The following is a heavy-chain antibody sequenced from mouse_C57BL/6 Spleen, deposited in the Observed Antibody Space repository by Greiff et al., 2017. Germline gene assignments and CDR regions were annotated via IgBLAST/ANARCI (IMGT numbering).Heavy chain of an antibody. CDR1: GYAFSSSW. J-gene: IGHJ4*01. CDR3: ATYGSSHYYAMDY. V-gene: IGHV1-82*01. D-gene: IGHD1-1*01. Sequence: VQLKESGPELVKPGASVKISCKASGYAFSSSWMNWVKQRPGKGLEWIGRIYPGDGDTNYNGKFKGKATLTADKSSSTAYMQLSSLTSEDSAVYFCATYGSSHYYAMDYWGQGTSVTVSS. CDR2: IYPGDGDT.